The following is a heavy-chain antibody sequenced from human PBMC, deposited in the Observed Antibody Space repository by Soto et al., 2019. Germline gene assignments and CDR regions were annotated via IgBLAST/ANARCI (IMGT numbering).Heavy chain of an antibody. CDR2: IIPIFGTA. V-gene: IGHV1-69*13. Sequence: SVKVSCKASGGTFSSYAISWVRQAPGQGLEWMGGIIPIFGTANYAQKFQGRVTITADESTSTAYIELSSLRSEDTAEYYCARRGERVFGVVIIGVAGKIAPYYGMDVGAQGPRVTVSS. D-gene: IGHD3-3*01. J-gene: IGHJ6*02. CDR3: ARRGERVFGVVIIGVAGKIAPYYGMDV. CDR1: GGTFSSYA.